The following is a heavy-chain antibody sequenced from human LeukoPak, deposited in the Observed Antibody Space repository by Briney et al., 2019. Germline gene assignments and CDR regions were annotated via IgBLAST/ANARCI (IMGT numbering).Heavy chain of an antibody. J-gene: IGHJ4*02. CDR1: GGSISSGDYY. V-gene: IGHV4-30-4*01. Sequence: SETLSLTCTVSGGSISSGDYYWSWIRQPPGKGLEWIGYIYYSGSTYYNPSLKSRVTISVDTSKNQFSLKLSSVTAADTAVYYCARVVIGVGARLDYFDSWGQGTLVTVSS. D-gene: IGHD1-26*01. CDR3: ARVVIGVGARLDYFDS. CDR2: IYYSGST.